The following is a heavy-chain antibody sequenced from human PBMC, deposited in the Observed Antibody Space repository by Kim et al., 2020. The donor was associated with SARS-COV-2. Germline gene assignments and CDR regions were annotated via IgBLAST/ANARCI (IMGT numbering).Heavy chain of an antibody. J-gene: IGHJ3*02. V-gene: IGHV3-23*03. D-gene: IGHD3-22*01. CDR3: AKDQIVGYYDSSGYYLDAFDI. CDR1: GFTFSSYA. CDR2: IYSGGSST. Sequence: GGSLRLSCAASGFTFSSYAMSWVRQAPGKGLEWVSVIYSGGSSTYYADSVKGRFTISRDNSKNTLYLQMNSLRAEDTAVYYCAKDQIVGYYDSSGYYLDAFDIWGQGTMVTVSS.